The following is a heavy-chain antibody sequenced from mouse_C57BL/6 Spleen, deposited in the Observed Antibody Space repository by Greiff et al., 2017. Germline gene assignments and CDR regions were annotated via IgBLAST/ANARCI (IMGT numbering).Heavy chain of an antibody. J-gene: IGHJ3*01. CDR2: INPSTGGT. D-gene: IGHD1-1*01. Sequence: VQLQQSGPELVKPGASVKISCKASGYSFTGYYMNWVKQSPEKSLEWIGEINPSTGGTTYDQKFKAKATLTVDKSSSTAYMQLKSLTSEDSAVYYCAGGPKYYGSSHPWFAYWGQGTLVTVSA. CDR3: AGGPKYYGSSHPWFAY. V-gene: IGHV1-42*01. CDR1: GYSFTGYY.